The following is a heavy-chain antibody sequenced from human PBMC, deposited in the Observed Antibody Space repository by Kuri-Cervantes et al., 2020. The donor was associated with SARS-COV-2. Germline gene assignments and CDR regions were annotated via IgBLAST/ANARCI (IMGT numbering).Heavy chain of an antibody. J-gene: IGHJ6*03. V-gene: IGHV5-51*01. CDR1: AYYLSNHC. Sequence: GGSLRLSCNGSAYYLSNHCIAWVRHMPGKGLEWMGIIYPGDSDTKYSPSFQGQVTISADKSISTAFLQWSSLKAPDTAMYYCARRAYGEQVDYYYMDVWGKGTTVTVSS. D-gene: IGHD4-17*01. CDR2: IYPGDSDT. CDR3: ARRAYGEQVDYYYMDV.